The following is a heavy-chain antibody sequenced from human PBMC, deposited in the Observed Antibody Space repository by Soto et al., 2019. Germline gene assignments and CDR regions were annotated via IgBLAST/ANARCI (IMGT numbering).Heavy chain of an antibody. CDR2: INHSGST. CDR3: ARAWAAVKFLDV. V-gene: IGHV4-34*01. Sequence: SETLSLTCAVYGGSFSGYYWSWIRQPPGKGLEWIGEINHSGSTNYNPSLKSRVSISVDTSKNQFSLKLSSVTAADTAVYYCARAWAAVKFLDVWGQGTTVTVSS. CDR1: GGSFSGYY. D-gene: IGHD4-17*01. J-gene: IGHJ6*02.